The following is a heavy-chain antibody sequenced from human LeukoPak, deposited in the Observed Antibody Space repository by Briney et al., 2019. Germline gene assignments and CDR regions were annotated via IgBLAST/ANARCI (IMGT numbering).Heavy chain of an antibody. CDR3: ARGSGYCSSTSCDLYFQH. CDR2: INHSGST. Sequence: SETLSLTCAVYGGSFSGYYWSWIRQPPGKGLEWIGEINHSGSTNYNPSLKSRVTLSVDTSKNQFSLKLSSVTAADTAVYYCARGSGYCSSTSCDLYFQHWGQGTLVTVSS. J-gene: IGHJ1*01. D-gene: IGHD2-2*01. V-gene: IGHV4-34*01. CDR1: GGSFSGYY.